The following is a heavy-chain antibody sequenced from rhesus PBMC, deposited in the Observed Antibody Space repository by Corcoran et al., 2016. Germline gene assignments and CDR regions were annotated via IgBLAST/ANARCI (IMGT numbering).Heavy chain of an antibody. CDR3: ARLYSNYAEYFEF. J-gene: IGHJ1*01. CDR2: IYGGGGSN. V-gene: IGHV4S14*01. Sequence: QVQLQESGPGLVKPSETLSLPCAVSGYSIRSGYYWGWIRQPPGKGLEWIGSIYGGGGSNYLNPSRKSRVTLAVDTSKNQFSLKLSSVTAADTAVYYCARLYSNYAEYFEFWGQGALVTVSS. D-gene: IGHD4-23*01. CDR1: GYSIRSGYY.